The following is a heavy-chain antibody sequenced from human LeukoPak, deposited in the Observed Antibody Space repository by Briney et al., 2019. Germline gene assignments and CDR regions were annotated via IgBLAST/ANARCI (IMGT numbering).Heavy chain of an antibody. D-gene: IGHD5-24*01. CDR2: IYYSGST. V-gene: IGHV4-39*07. Sequence: RTSETLSLTCTVSGGSIGSTTYYWGWIRQPPGKELECIGSIYYSGSTNYNPSLKSRVTISVDMSKNQFSLKLSSVTAADTAVYYCARDQRDGLDWGQGTLVTVSS. CDR3: ARDQRDGLD. CDR1: GGSIGSTTYY. J-gene: IGHJ4*02.